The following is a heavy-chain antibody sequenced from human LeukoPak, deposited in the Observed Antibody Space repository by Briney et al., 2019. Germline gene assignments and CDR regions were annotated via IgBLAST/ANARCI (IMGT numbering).Heavy chain of an antibody. V-gene: IGHV3-23*01. J-gene: IGHJ4*02. CDR3: RTSIAARFTIDY. Sequence: PGGSLRLSCAASGFTFSSYAMSWVRQAPGKGLEWVSAISGSGGSTYYADSVKGRFTISRDNSKNTLYLQMNSLRAEDTAVYYRRTSIAARFTIDYWGQGTLVTVSS. CDR2: ISGSGGST. CDR1: GFTFSSYA. D-gene: IGHD6-6*01.